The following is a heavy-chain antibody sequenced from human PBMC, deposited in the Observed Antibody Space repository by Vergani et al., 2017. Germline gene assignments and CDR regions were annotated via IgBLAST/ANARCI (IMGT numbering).Heavy chain of an antibody. CDR1: GFTVSRNY. V-gene: IGHV3-66*02. J-gene: IGHJ4*02. Sequence: EVQLVQSGGGLVRPGGSLRLSCAASGFTVSRNYMTWVRRAPGKGLECVSIIYGSGGTFYAQSVKGRFTISRDSSLNTVSLQMNSLRPEDTAVYYGARRDHCSGRYELDLWGQGRLVTVPS. D-gene: IGHD3-10*02. CDR3: ARRDHCSGRYELDL. CDR2: IYGSGGT.